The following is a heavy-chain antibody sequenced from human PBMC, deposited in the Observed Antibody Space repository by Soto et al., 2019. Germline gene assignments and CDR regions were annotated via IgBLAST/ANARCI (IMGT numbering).Heavy chain of an antibody. D-gene: IGHD3-3*01. Sequence: SETLSLTCAVYGGSFSGYYWSWIRQPPGKGLEWIGEISHSGSTNYNPSLKSRVTISVDTSKNQFSLKLSSVTAADTAVYYCARGNKYYDFWSGKKYYYYYYGMDVWGQGTTVTVSS. V-gene: IGHV4-34*01. J-gene: IGHJ6*02. CDR2: ISHSGST. CDR1: GGSFSGYY. CDR3: ARGNKYYDFWSGKKYYYYYYGMDV.